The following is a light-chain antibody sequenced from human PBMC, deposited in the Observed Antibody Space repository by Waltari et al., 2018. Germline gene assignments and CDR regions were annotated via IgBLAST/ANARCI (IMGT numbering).Light chain of an antibody. CDR2: EVS. CDR1: SSDVAGYNY. V-gene: IGLV2-8*01. J-gene: IGLJ2*01. CDR3: SSYAGSDNFVI. Sequence: QSALTQPHSASGSPGQSVSISCTGTSSDVAGYNYVSWYQQHPGKAPKLMIYEVSKRPSGVPDRFSGSKSGNTASLTVSGLQAEDEADYYCSSYAGSDNFVIFGGGTKLTVL.